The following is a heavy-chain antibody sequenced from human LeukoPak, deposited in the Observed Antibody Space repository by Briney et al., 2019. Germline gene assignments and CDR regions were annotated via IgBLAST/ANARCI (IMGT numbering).Heavy chain of an antibody. D-gene: IGHD6-13*01. J-gene: IGHJ6*03. CDR2: INHSGCT. V-gene: IGHV4-34*01. CDR1: GGFFRVYY. CDR3: ARGRSGEYSSSWYVKQYYYYYMDV. Sequence: SETLSLICAFCGGFFRVYYWCCMPEPPGKGREGMGEINHSGCTNYNPYLKSRVTISVDTSKNQYSLKLGSVTAADTAVYYCARGRSGEYSSSWYVKQYYYYYMDVWGKGTTVTVSS.